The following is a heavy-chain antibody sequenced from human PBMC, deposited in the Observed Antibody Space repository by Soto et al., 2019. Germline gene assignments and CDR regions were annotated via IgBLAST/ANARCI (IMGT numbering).Heavy chain of an antibody. CDR3: ARRRAGNSYYYYMDV. V-gene: IGHV3-48*01. J-gene: IGHJ6*03. CDR2: ISSSSSTI. D-gene: IGHD6-13*01. Sequence: GGSLRLSCAASGFTFSSYSMNWVRQAPGKGLEWVSYISSSSSTIYYADSVKGRFTISRDTSKNQFSLKLSSVTAADTAVYYCARRRAGNSYYYYMDVWGKGTTVTVSS. CDR1: GFTFSSYS.